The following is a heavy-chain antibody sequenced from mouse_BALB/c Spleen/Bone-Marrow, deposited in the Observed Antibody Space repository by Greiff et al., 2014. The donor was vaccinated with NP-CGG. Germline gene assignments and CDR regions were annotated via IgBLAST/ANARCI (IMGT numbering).Heavy chain of an antibody. D-gene: IGHD1-2*01. V-gene: IGHV14-3*02. CDR1: GSNIKDTY. CDR2: IDPANGNT. Sequence: EVKLVESGAELVKPGASVKLSCTASGSNIKDTYMHWVKQRPEQGLEWIGRIDPANGNTKYDPKFQGKATITADTSSNTAYLQLSSLSSEDTAVYYCARGGTTATWYFYVWGAGTTVTVSS. J-gene: IGHJ1*01. CDR3: ARGGTTATWYFYV.